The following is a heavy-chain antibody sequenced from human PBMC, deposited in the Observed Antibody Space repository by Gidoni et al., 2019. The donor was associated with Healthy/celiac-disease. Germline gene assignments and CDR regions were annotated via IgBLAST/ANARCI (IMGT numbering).Heavy chain of an antibody. D-gene: IGHD1-7*01. CDR2: INPNSGGT. CDR3: ARDDAWNYGLYGMDV. CDR1: GYTFTGYY. V-gene: IGHV1-2*02. J-gene: IGHJ6*02. Sequence: QVQLVQSGAAVKKPGASVKVSCKASGYTFTGYYMHWVRQAPGQGLEWMGWINPNSGGTNYAQKFQGRVTMTRDTSISTAYMELSRLRSDDTAVYYCARDDAWNYGLYGMDVWGQGTTVTVSS.